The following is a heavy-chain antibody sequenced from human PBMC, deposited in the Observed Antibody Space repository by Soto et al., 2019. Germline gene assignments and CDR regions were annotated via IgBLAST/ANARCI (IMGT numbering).Heavy chain of an antibody. CDR3: ASGSCSSTSCYPFYFDY. CDR1: GFPFSSYS. J-gene: IGHJ4*02. Sequence: PGGSLSLSCAASGFPFSSYSMNWVRQAPGKGLEWVSSISSSSTYMYYADSVKGRFTISRDNAKNSLYLQMNSLRAEDTAVYYCASGSCSSTSCYPFYFDYWGQGTLVTVSS. CDR2: ISSSSTYM. D-gene: IGHD2-2*01. V-gene: IGHV3-21*01.